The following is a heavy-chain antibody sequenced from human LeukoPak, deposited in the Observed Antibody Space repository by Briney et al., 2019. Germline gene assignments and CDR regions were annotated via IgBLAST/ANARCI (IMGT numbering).Heavy chain of an antibody. D-gene: IGHD5-18*01. CDR2: INTNSGGT. J-gene: IGHJ4*02. CDR3: ARTLADTAMVLTFDY. Sequence: ASVNVSCKASGYAXTGYYMHRVRQAPGQGLEWMGWINTNSGGTNYAQKFQGRGTMTRDTSISTAYMGLSRLRSDDTAVYYCARTLADTAMVLTFDYWGQGTLVTVSS. CDR1: GYAXTGYY. V-gene: IGHV1-2*02.